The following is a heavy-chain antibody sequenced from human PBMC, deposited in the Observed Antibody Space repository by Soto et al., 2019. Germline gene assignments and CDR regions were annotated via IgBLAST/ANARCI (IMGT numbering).Heavy chain of an antibody. D-gene: IGHD6-6*01. Sequence: PSETLSLTCAVSGGSISSGGSFWSWIRQPPGKGREWIGYIYHSGSTYYNPSLKSRVTISVDRSKNQFSLKLSSVTAADTAVYYCAGGIAARPLGYWGQGTLVTVSS. CDR3: AGGIAARPLGY. V-gene: IGHV4-30-2*01. CDR1: GGSISSGGSF. CDR2: IYHSGST. J-gene: IGHJ4*02.